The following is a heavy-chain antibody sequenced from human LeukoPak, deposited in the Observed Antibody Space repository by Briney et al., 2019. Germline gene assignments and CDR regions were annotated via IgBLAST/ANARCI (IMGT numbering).Heavy chain of an antibody. CDR3: AKDKGRLSAASDPFDY. Sequence: PGGSLRLSCAASGFTFSSYAMSWVRQAPGKGLEWVSAISGSGGSTYYADSAKGRFTISRDNSKNTLYLQMNSLRAEDTAVYYCAKDKGRLSAASDPFDYWGQGTLVTVSS. CDR1: GFTFSSYA. V-gene: IGHV3-23*01. CDR2: ISGSGGST. D-gene: IGHD2-2*01. J-gene: IGHJ4*02.